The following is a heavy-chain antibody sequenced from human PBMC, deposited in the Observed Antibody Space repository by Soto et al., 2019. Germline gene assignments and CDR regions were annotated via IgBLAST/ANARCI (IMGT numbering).Heavy chain of an antibody. CDR3: AKEGWEGYGIDV. J-gene: IGHJ6*02. D-gene: IGHD1-26*01. V-gene: IGHV3-23*01. Sequence: EVQLLESGGGLVQPGGSLRLSCAASGFTFSNYAMSWVRQAPGKGLEWVATIRGSGGSTYHADSVKGQFTIARDDSKNTLYQQMNSLRAEDTAVYYYAKEGWEGYGIDVWGQGTTVTVSS. CDR1: GFTFSNYA. CDR2: IRGSGGST.